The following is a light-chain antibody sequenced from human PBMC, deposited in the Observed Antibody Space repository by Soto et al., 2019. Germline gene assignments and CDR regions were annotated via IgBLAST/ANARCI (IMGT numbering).Light chain of an antibody. J-gene: IGLJ2*01. CDR3: SSFTSSNTVV. V-gene: IGLV2-14*01. Sequence: QSALTQPASVAGSPGQSITISCTGTSSDVGGFNYVSWYQQHPGKAPKLVIFEVNNRPSGVSNRFSGSKSGSTASLTISGLQAEDEADYYCSSFTSSNTVVFGGGTQLTVL. CDR1: SSDVGGFNY. CDR2: EVN.